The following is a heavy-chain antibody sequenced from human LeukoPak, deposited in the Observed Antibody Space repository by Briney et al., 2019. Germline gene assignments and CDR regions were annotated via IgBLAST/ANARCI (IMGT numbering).Heavy chain of an antibody. V-gene: IGHV1-69*13. CDR3: ARIVDYYGSAYFDY. D-gene: IGHD3-10*01. Sequence: ASVKVSCKASGGTFSSYAISWVRQAPGRGLEWMGGIIPIFGTANYAQKFQGRVTITADESTSTAYMELSSLRSEDTAVYYCARIVDYYGSAYFDYWGQGTLVTVSS. CDR2: IIPIFGTA. J-gene: IGHJ4*02. CDR1: GGTFSSYA.